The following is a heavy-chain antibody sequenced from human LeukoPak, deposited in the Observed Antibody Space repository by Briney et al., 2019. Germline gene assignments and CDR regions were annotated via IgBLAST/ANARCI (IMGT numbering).Heavy chain of an antibody. CDR3: ARDGGDHYDFWSGYDY. J-gene: IGHJ4*02. D-gene: IGHD3-3*01. CDR1: GDSVSSNSAA. Sequence: SQTLSLTCAISGDSVSSNSAAWNWIRQSPSRGLEWLGRTYYRSKWYNDYAVSVKSRITINPDTSKNQFSLQLNSVTPEDTAVYYCARDGGDHYDFWSGYDYWGQGTLVTVSS. CDR2: TYYRSKWYN. V-gene: IGHV6-1*01.